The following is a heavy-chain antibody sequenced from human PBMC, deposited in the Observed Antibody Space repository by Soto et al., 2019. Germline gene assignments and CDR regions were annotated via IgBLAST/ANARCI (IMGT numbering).Heavy chain of an antibody. J-gene: IGHJ6*02. CDR2: IYYSGST. D-gene: IGHD4-17*01. CDR3: ARTMTTVTKGHYYNRMAV. CDR1: GGSISSSSYY. Sequence: PSETLSLTCTVSGGSISSSSYYWGWIRQPPGKGLEWIGSIYYSGSTYYNPSLKSRVTISVDTSKNQFSLKLSSVTAADTAVYYCARTMTTVTKGHYYNRMAVWGQGTTVTVSS. V-gene: IGHV4-39*01.